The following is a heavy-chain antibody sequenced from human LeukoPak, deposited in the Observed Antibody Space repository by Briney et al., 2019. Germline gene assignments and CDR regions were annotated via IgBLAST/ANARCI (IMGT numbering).Heavy chain of an antibody. CDR1: GGSISSGGYY. Sequence: PSETLSLTCSVSGGSISSGGYYWNWIRQHPGKGLEWTGYIYHSGSTNYNPSLKSRVTISVDTSKNQFSLKLNSVTAADTAVYYCARDGRYCSTTSCQGWFDPWGQGTLVTVSS. D-gene: IGHD2-2*01. CDR3: ARDGRYCSTTSCQGWFDP. J-gene: IGHJ5*02. CDR2: IYHSGST. V-gene: IGHV4-31*03.